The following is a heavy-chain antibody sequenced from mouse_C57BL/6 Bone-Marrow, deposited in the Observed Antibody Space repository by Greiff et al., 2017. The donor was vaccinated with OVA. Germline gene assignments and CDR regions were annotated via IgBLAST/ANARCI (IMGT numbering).Heavy chain of an antibody. CDR2: IDPENGDT. V-gene: IGHV14-4*01. CDR1: GFNIKDDY. Sequence: EVKLMESGAELVRPGASVKLSCTASGFNIKDDYMHWVKQRPEQGLEWIGWIDPENGDTEYASKFQGKATITADTSSNTAYLQLSSLTSEYTAVYYCTSLWYWGQGTLVTVSA. CDR3: TSLWY. D-gene: IGHD6-2*01. J-gene: IGHJ3*01.